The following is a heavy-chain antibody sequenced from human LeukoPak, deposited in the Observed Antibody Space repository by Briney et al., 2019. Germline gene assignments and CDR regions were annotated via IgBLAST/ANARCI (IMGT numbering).Heavy chain of an antibody. Sequence: PGGSLRLSCAASGFTFSSYAMSWVRQAPGKGLEWVSAISGSGGSTYYADSVKGRFTISRDNAKNSLYLQMNSLRAEDTAVYYCARLAAPNDAFDIWGQGTMVTVSS. CDR2: ISGSGGST. CDR3: ARLAAPNDAFDI. D-gene: IGHD6-6*01. CDR1: GFTFSSYA. J-gene: IGHJ3*02. V-gene: IGHV3-23*01.